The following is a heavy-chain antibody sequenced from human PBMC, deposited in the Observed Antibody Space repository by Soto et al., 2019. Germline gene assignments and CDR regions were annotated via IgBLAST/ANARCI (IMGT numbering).Heavy chain of an antibody. CDR2: ISGSGGST. CDR3: TVYYGSVSYNEYFQH. V-gene: IGHV3-23*01. D-gene: IGHD3-10*01. J-gene: IGHJ1*01. Sequence: GGSLRLSCAASGFTFSSYAMSWVRQAPGKGLEWVSAISGSGGSTYYADSVKGRFTISRDNSKNTLYLQMNSLRAEDTAVYYCTVYYGSVSYNEYFQHWGQGTLVTVSS. CDR1: GFTFSSYA.